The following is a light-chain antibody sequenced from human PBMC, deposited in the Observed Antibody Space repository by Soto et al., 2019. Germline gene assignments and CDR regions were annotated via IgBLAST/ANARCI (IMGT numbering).Light chain of an antibody. Sequence: QSVLTQPPSVSGAPGQRVTISCTGSSSNIGAGYDVHWYQQLPGTAPKLLIYGNSNRPSGVPDRFSGSKSGTSASLAITGLQAWDEADYYCQSYDSSLSALFGGGTKLTVL. CDR3: QSYDSSLSAL. J-gene: IGLJ2*01. CDR1: SSNIGAGYD. V-gene: IGLV1-40*01. CDR2: GNS.